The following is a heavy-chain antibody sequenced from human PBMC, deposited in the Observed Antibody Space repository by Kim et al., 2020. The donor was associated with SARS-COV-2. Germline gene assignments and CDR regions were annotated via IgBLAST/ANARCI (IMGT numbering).Heavy chain of an antibody. Sequence: ASVKVSCKASGYTFTSYYMHWVRQAPGQGLEWMGIINPSGGSASYAQRFQGRVTMTRDTSTSTVYMELSSLRSDDTAVYYCARDRLMTWDYWGQGTLVTVSS. CDR3: ARDRLMTWDY. V-gene: IGHV1-46*01. J-gene: IGHJ4*02. D-gene: IGHD2-21*02. CDR2: INPSGGSA. CDR1: GYTFTSYY.